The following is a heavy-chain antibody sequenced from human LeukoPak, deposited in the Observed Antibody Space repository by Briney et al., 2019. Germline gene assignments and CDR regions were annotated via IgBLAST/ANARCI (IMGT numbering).Heavy chain of an antibody. Sequence: ASVKVSCKASGYTFTSYYMHWVRQAPGQGLEWMGIINPSGGSTSYAQKFQGRVTMTRDTSTSTVYMELSSLRSEDTAVYYCAINYYDSRGPYYGMDVWGQGTTVTVSS. J-gene: IGHJ6*02. V-gene: IGHV1-46*01. CDR3: AINYYDSRGPYYGMDV. CDR2: INPSGGST. D-gene: IGHD3-22*01. CDR1: GYTFTSYY.